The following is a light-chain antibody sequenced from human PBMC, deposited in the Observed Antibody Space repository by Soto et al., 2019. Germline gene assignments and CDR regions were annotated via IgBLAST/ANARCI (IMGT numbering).Light chain of an antibody. J-gene: IGKJ4*01. CDR1: QAVSTW. Sequence: DIQMTQSPSFVSASVGDRVTITCRASQAVSTWLAWYQQKPGDAPKLLIYAASTLQSGVPSRFSGRGSGTDFTLTIRSLQPEDVATYYCQQSNSFPRTFGGGTKVEIK. V-gene: IGKV1-12*01. CDR2: AAS. CDR3: QQSNSFPRT.